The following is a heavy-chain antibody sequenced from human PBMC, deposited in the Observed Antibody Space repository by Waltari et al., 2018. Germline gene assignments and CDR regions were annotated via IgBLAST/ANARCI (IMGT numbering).Heavy chain of an antibody. CDR1: SASISNFY. Sequence: QVQLQESGPGLVKPSETLSLTCTVSSASISNFYWSWIRQPPGRGLEWSAYIHSSAGTKYNPSLESRGTMSVDTSKNQFSLNLTSVTAADTAVYYCATSRSTAYYSLYYFDYWGQGTPVTV. J-gene: IGHJ4*02. D-gene: IGHD3-22*01. CDR3: ATSRSTAYYSLYYFDY. CDR2: IHSSAGT. V-gene: IGHV4-59*08.